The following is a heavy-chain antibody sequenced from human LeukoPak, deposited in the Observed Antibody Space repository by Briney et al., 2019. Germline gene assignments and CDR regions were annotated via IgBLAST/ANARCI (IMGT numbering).Heavy chain of an antibody. CDR3: AKALPNHSPDSGSYQEYDY. CDR2: ISGSGGST. Sequence: PGGSLRLSCAASGFTFSSYGMSWVRQAPGKGLEWVSAISGSGGSTYYADSVKGRFTISRDNSKNTLYLQMNSLRAEDTAVYYCAKALPNHSPDSGSYQEYDYWGQGTLVTVSS. D-gene: IGHD1-26*01. J-gene: IGHJ4*02. V-gene: IGHV3-23*01. CDR1: GFTFSSYG.